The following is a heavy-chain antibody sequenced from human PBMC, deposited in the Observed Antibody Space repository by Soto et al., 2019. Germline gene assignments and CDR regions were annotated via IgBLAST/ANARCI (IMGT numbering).Heavy chain of an antibody. J-gene: IGHJ4*02. CDR1: GGSISSYG. D-gene: IGHD5-12*01. CDR2: IYYSGST. CDR3: ASGYDLGMGY. Sequence: SETLSLTCTVSGGSISSYGWSWIRQPPGKGLEWIGYIYYSGSTNYNPSLKSRVTISVDTSKNQFSLKLSSVTAADTAVYYCASGYDLGMGYWGQGTLVTVSS. V-gene: IGHV4-59*12.